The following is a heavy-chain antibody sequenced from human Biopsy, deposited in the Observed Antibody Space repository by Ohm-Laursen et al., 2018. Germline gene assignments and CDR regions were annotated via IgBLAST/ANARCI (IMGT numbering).Heavy chain of an antibody. J-gene: IGHJ1*01. Sequence: SETLSLTCNVSGGDINNYYWSWIRQPSGKGLEWIGRISQTGYTSYKSSLKSRVTISLDTSRKHFSLRLTSLAAADTAVYYCARGSNEYGGLYFPHWGQGTLVAVSS. V-gene: IGHV4-4*07. CDR3: ARGSNEYGGLYFPH. D-gene: IGHD4-23*01. CDR1: GGDINNYY. CDR2: ISQTGYT.